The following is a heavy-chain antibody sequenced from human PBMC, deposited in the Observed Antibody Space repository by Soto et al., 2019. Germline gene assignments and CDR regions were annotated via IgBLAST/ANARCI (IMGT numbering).Heavy chain of an antibody. Sequence: QVQLQESGPGLVKPSDTLSLTCAVSGYSISSSNWWGWIRQPPGKGLEWIGYIYYSGTTYYNPSLKSQVTMSVATSKNQFPLKLTSVTAVDTAVYYCARREIQGPIDYWGQGTLVTVSS. CDR2: IYYSGTT. V-gene: IGHV4-28*01. D-gene: IGHD1-26*01. CDR1: GYSISSSNW. J-gene: IGHJ4*02. CDR3: ARREIQGPIDY.